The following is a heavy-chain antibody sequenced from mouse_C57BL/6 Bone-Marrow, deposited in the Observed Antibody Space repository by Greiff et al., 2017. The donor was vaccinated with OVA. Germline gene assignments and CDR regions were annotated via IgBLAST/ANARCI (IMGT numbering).Heavy chain of an antibody. Sequence: VQLQQPGAELVKPGASVKMSCKASGYTFTSYWITWVKQRPGQGLEWIGDIYPGSGSTNYNEKFKSKATLTVDTSSSTAYMQLSSLTSEDSAVYYCAILSITTVVATGDWGQGTTLTVSS. CDR1: GYTFTSYW. CDR2: IYPGSGST. D-gene: IGHD1-1*01. J-gene: IGHJ2*01. CDR3: AILSITTVVATGD. V-gene: IGHV1-55*01.